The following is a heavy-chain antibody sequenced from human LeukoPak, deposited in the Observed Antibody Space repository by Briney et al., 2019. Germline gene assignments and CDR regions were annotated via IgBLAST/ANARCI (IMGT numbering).Heavy chain of an antibody. CDR1: GFTSTKYA. J-gene: IGHJ4*02. D-gene: IGHD5-12*01. CDR3: AKGAYDYIEIAYFDS. CDR2: LIGSSGST. V-gene: IGHV3-23*01. Sequence: GRSLRLSCAASGFTSTKYAMNWVRQAPGKGLEWVSVLIGSSGSTDYADSVKGRFTMSRDISKNTLFLQMNSLRAEDTAIYYCAKGAYDYIEIAYFDSWGQGTLVTVSS.